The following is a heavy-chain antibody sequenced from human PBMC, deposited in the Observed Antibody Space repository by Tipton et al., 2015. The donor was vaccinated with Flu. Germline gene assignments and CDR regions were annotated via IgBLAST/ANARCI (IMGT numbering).Heavy chain of an antibody. J-gene: IGHJ1*01. CDR2: FHSNGFN. D-gene: IGHD4-17*01. Sequence: TLSLTCNVSGASISGGSYYWSWIRQPAGKGLEWVGRFHSNGFNDYNSSLESRVTISVDTSKNQFSLKLRSVTAADTAVYYCARDRGDNAEYFQHWGQGTLATVSS. V-gene: IGHV4-61*02. CDR1: GASISGGSYY. CDR3: ARDRGDNAEYFQH.